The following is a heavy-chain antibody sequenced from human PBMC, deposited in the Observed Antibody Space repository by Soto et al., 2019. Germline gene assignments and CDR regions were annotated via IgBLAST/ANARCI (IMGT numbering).Heavy chain of an antibody. J-gene: IGHJ4*02. CDR1: GFTFDDYA. Sequence: GGSLRLSCAASGFTFDDYAMHWVRQAPGKGLEWVAVISYDGSNKYYADSVKGRFTISRDNSKNTLYLQMNSLRAEDTAVYYCARAPTTVTTAYYFDYWGQGTLVTVSS. CDR2: ISYDGSNK. CDR3: ARAPTTVTTAYYFDY. D-gene: IGHD4-17*01. V-gene: IGHV3-30-3*01.